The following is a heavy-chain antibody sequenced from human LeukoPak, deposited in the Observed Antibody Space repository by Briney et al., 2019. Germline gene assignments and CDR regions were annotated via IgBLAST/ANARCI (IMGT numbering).Heavy chain of an antibody. J-gene: IGHJ5*02. CDR2: INPNSGGT. D-gene: IGHD7-27*01. Sequence: ASVKVSCKASGYTFTGYYMHWVRQAPGQGLEWMGWINPNSGGTNYAQKFQGRVTMTRDTSISTAYMELSRLRSDDTAVYYCARANWGGNWLDPWGQGTLVTVSS. V-gene: IGHV1-2*02. CDR3: ARANWGGNWLDP. CDR1: GYTFTGYY.